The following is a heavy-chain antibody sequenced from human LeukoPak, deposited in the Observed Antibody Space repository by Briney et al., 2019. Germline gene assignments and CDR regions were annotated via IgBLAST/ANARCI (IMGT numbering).Heavy chain of an antibody. J-gene: IGHJ6*02. V-gene: IGHV4-59*01. Sequence: ASETLSLTCTVSGGSISSYYWSWIRQPPGKGLEWIGYIYYSGSTNYNPSLKSRVTISVDTSKNQFSLKLSSVTAADTAVYYCAREGSSLYYYYGMDVWGQGTTVTVSS. CDR1: GGSISSYY. CDR3: AREGSSLYYYYGMDV. D-gene: IGHD6-6*01. CDR2: IYYSGST.